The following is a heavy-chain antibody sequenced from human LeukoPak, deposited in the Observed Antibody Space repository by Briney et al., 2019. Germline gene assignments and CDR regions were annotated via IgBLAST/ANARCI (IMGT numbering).Heavy chain of an antibody. CDR1: GFTFSSYW. D-gene: IGHD4-23*01. J-gene: IGHJ3*02. CDR3: ARELYGGNSADAFDM. Sequence: GGSLRLSCAASGFTFSSYWMRWVRQAPGKGLEWVANIKQDGSEKCYVDSVKGRFTISRDNAKNSLYLQMNSLRAEDTAVYYCARELYGGNSADAFDMWGQGTMVTVSS. V-gene: IGHV3-7*01. CDR2: IKQDGSEK.